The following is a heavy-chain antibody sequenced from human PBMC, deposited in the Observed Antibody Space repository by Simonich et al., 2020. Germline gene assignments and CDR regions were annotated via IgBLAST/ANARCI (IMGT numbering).Heavy chain of an antibody. V-gene: IGHV1-18*01. J-gene: IGHJ4*02. CDR3: ARASRGTWWYYYFDY. D-gene: IGHD2-15*01. Sequence: QVQLVQSGAEVKKPGASVKVSCKASGYTFTSYGISWVRQAPGQGLEWIGWISTYNGNTNYAQKLQGRDTTTPDTSTSTAYMELRSLRSDDTAVYYCARASRGTWWYYYFDYWGQGTLVTVSS. CDR1: GYTFTSYG. CDR2: ISTYNGNT.